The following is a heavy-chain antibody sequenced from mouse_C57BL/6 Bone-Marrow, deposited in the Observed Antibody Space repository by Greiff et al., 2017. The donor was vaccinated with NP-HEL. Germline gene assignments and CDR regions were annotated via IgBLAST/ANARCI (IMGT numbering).Heavy chain of an antibody. CDR2: IYPGDGDT. Sequence: VQLQQSGPEPVKPGASVKISCKASGYAFSSSWMNWVKQRPGKGLEWIGRIYPGDGDTNYNGKFKGKATLTADKSSSTAYMQLSSLTSEDSAVYFCARWGYYGSSYFDYWGQGTTLTVSS. CDR3: ARWGYYGSSYFDY. J-gene: IGHJ2*01. D-gene: IGHD1-1*01. CDR1: GYAFSSSW. V-gene: IGHV1-82*01.